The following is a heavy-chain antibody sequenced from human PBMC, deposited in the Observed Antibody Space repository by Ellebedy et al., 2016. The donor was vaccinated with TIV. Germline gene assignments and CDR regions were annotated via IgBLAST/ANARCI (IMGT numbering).Heavy chain of an antibody. CDR2: FYYTGRT. V-gene: IGHV4-39*07. Sequence: GSLRLSXTVSGGSINSSYYYWGCIRQPPGKGLEWIGSFYYTGRTYYNPSLKSRVTISLDRSKNQFFLKLSSVTVADTAVYYCARQGSYYDSKGMRMDVWGQGTTVTVSS. CDR1: GGSINSSYYY. D-gene: IGHD3-22*01. CDR3: ARQGSYYDSKGMRMDV. J-gene: IGHJ6*02.